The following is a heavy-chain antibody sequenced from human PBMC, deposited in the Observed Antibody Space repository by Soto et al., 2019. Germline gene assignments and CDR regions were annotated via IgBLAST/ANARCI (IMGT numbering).Heavy chain of an antibody. CDR1: GGSIRSYY. CDR2: IYYSGST. D-gene: IGHD3-22*01. CDR3: ARGGLTYYYDSSGLKGAFDI. V-gene: IGHV4-59*01. J-gene: IGHJ3*02. Sequence: SLTFTVYGGSIRSYYWSWIRQPPGKGLEWIGYIYYSGSTNYNPSLKSRVTISVDTSKNQFSLKLSSVTAADTAVYYCARGGLTYYYDSSGLKGAFDIWGQGTMVTVS.